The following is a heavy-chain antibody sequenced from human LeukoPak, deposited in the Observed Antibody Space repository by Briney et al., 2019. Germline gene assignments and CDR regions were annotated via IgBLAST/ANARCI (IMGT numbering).Heavy chain of an antibody. CDR1: GFTFSSYA. J-gene: IGHJ4*02. CDR3: AKDWAYSGNYYYFDY. D-gene: IGHD1-26*01. V-gene: IGHV3-23*01. CDR2: ISGSGGTT. Sequence: GGSLRLSCAASGFTFSSYAMSWVRQAPGKGLEWVSVISGSGGTTNYADSVKGRFTISRDNSKNTLYLQMSSQRAEDTAVYYCAKDWAYSGNYYYFDYWGQGTLVTVSS.